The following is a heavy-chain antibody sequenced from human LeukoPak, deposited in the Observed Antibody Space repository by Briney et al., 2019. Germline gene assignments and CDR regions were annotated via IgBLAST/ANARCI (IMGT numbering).Heavy chain of an antibody. Sequence: SETLSLTCAVHGGSFSGYYWSWIRQPPGKGLEWIGEINHSGSTNYNPSLKSRVTISVDTSKNQFSLKLSSVTAADTAVYYCARKYSSSWSEDYWGQGTLVTVSS. V-gene: IGHV4-34*01. CDR3: ARKYSSSWSEDY. D-gene: IGHD6-13*01. CDR2: INHSGST. J-gene: IGHJ4*02. CDR1: GGSFSGYY.